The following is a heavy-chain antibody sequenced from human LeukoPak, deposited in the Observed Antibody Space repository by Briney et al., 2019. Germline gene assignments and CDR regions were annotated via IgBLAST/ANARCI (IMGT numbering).Heavy chain of an antibody. J-gene: IGHJ5*02. V-gene: IGHV3-21*01. CDR1: GFTFSSYS. D-gene: IGHD3-10*01. CDR2: ISSSSSYI. CDR3: AAGSGSYRDRFDP. Sequence: GGSLRLSCAASGFTFSSYSMNWVRQAPGKGLEWVSSISSSSSYIYYADSVKGRFTISRDNAKNSLYLQMNSLRAEDTAVYYCAAGSGSYRDRFDPWGQGTLVTVSS.